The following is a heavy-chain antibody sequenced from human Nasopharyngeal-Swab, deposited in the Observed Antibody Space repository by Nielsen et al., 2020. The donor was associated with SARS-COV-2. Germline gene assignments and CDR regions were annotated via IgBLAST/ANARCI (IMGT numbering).Heavy chain of an antibody. Sequence: CAASGFTFSAHYMDWVRQAPGKGLEWIGEINHNERTNYNPSLKSRIAMLVDTSNNQVSLKVSSVSAGDTAVYYCARAGRVGDAYTGLDVWGQGTTVTVSS. V-gene: IGHV4-34*01. CDR1: GFTFSAHY. CDR2: INHNERT. CDR3: ARAGRVGDAYTGLDV. D-gene: IGHD5-24*01. J-gene: IGHJ6*02.